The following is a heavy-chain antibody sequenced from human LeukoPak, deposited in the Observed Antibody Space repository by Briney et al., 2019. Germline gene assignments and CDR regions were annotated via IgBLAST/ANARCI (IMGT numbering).Heavy chain of an antibody. CDR2: INHSGST. V-gene: IGHV4-34*01. Sequence: SETLSLTCAVYGGSFSGYYWSWIRQPPGKGLERIGEINHSGSTNYNPSLKSRVTISVDTSKNQFSLKLSSVTAADTAVYYCARAYYDFWSGYFNWFDPWGQGTLVTVSS. CDR3: ARAYYDFWSGYFNWFDP. J-gene: IGHJ5*02. CDR1: GGSFSGYY. D-gene: IGHD3-3*01.